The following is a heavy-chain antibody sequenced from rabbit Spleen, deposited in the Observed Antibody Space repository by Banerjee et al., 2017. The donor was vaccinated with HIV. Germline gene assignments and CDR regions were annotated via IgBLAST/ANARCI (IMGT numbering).Heavy chain of an antibody. V-gene: IGHV1S40*01. CDR2: IGAGSSGST. CDR3: ARDGNAWGADFNL. CDR1: GFSFTSRYW. Sequence: QSLEESGGDLVKPGASLTLTCTASGFSFTSRYWICWVRQAPGKGLEWIACIGAGSSGSTYYASWAKGRFTISKTSSTTVTLQMTSLTAADTATYFCARDGNAWGADFNLWGPGTLVTVS. J-gene: IGHJ4*01. D-gene: IGHD4-1*01.